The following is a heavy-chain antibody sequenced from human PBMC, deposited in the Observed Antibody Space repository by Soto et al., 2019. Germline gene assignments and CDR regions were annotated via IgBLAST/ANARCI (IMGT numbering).Heavy chain of an antibody. CDR1: GGSFSGYY. Sequence: PSETLSLTCAVYGGSFSGYYWSWIRQPPGKGLEWIGEINHSGSTNYNPSLKSRVTISVDTSKNQFSLKLSSVTAADTAVYYCARGSSSWPRPRRYNWFDPWGQGTLVTVSS. D-gene: IGHD6-13*01. CDR2: INHSGST. V-gene: IGHV4-34*01. CDR3: ARGSSSWPRPRRYNWFDP. J-gene: IGHJ5*02.